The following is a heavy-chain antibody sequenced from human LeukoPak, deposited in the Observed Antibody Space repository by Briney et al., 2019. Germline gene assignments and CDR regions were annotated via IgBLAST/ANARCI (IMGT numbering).Heavy chain of an antibody. CDR2: IHSSGNT. CDR3: ARQSIAARGYYYYMDV. V-gene: IGHV4-38-2*02. CDR1: GYSISSGYY. J-gene: IGHJ6*03. D-gene: IGHD6-6*01. Sequence: SETLSLTCTVSGYSISSGYYWGWIRQPPGKRLEWVGSIHSSGNTYYNPTLKSRVTISVDTSKNQFSLNLTSVTAADAAVYYCARQSIAARGYYYYMDVWGKGTTVTVSS.